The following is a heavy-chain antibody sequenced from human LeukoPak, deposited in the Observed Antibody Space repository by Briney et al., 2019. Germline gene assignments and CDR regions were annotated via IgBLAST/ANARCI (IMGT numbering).Heavy chain of an antibody. Sequence: PGGSLRLSCAASGFTSKTYWLSWVRQAPGKGLEWVANIKQDGSEKYYVDSVKCRFSISTDIAKRSLYLQMNSLRAEDTAVYYCAGGDSWGQGTLVTVSS. V-gene: IGHV3-7*04. CDR3: AGGDS. CDR1: GFTSKTYW. CDR2: IKQDGSEK. J-gene: IGHJ4*02.